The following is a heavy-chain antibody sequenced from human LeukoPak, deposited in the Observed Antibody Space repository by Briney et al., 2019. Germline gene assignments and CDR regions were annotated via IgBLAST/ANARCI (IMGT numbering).Heavy chain of an antibody. CDR2: ISSSSGTI. CDR3: AREMDYYYMDV. Sequence: GGSLRLSCVGSGFIFSSYSMNWVRQAPGKGLEWISYISSSSGTIYYADSVKGRFNISRDNSKKTLYLQMGSLRAAHMAVYYCAREMDYYYMDVWGKGATVTVSS. V-gene: IGHV3-48*01. J-gene: IGHJ6*03. CDR1: GFIFSSYS. D-gene: IGHD2-8*01.